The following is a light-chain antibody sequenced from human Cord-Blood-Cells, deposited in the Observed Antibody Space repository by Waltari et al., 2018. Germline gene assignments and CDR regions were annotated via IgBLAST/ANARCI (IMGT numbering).Light chain of an antibody. J-gene: IGKJ1*01. CDR1: QSVFYSSNNKNY. CDR2: WAS. Sequence: DIVTTESPDSLALSLGERPTINCKSSQSVFYSSNNKNYLAWYQQKPGQPPKLLIYWASTRESGVPDRFSCSGSGTDFTLTISSLQAEDVAVYYCQQYYSTPQTFGQGTKVEIK. V-gene: IGKV4-1*01. CDR3: QQYYSTPQT.